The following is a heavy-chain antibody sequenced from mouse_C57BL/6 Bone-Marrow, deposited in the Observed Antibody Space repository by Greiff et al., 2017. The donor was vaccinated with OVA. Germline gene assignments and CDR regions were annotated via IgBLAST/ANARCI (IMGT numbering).Heavy chain of an antibody. V-gene: IGHV1-19*01. D-gene: IGHD4-1*01. CDR3: ARRTGPWFAY. CDR1: GYTFTDYY. Sequence: VQLQQSGPVLVKPGASVKMSCKASGYTFTDYYMNWVKQSHGKSLEWIGVINPYNGGTSYNQKFKGKATLTVDKSSSTAYMELNSLTSEDSAVYYCARRTGPWFAYWGQGTLVTVSA. CDR2: INPYNGGT. J-gene: IGHJ3*01.